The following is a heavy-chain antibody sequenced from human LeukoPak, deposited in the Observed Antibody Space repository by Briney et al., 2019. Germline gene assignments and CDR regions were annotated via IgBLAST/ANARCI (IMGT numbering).Heavy chain of an antibody. Sequence: GGSLRLSCAGSGFTLSNYWIHGVRQAPGKGLVWVSRINSDGTSTIYADSVKGRFTISRDNAKNTLCPQMNSLRSEDTAVYYCATEYGGNRRASDIWGQGTMVTVSS. D-gene: IGHD4-23*01. CDR1: GFTLSNYW. V-gene: IGHV3-74*01. CDR3: ATEYGGNRRASDI. CDR2: INSDGTST. J-gene: IGHJ3*02.